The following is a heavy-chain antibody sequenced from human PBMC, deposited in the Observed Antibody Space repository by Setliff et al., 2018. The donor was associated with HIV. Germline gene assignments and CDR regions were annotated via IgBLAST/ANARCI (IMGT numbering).Heavy chain of an antibody. J-gene: IGHJ5*02. D-gene: IGHD3-16*01. CDR1: GFTFSSYS. CDR2: ISSSSSYI. CDR3: AKGVKWLDP. V-gene: IGHV3-21*04. Sequence: PGGSLRLSCAASGFTFSSYSMNWVRQAPGKGLEWVSSISSSSSYIYYPDSVKGRFTISRDDSKNMVHLEMNGLRPEDTAVYYCAKGVKWLDPWGQGALVTVSS.